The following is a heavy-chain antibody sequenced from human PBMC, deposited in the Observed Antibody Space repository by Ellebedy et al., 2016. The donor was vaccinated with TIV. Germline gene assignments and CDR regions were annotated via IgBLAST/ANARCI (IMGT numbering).Heavy chain of an antibody. J-gene: IGHJ4*02. CDR1: GFTFSSYS. V-gene: IGHV3-48*02. CDR2: ISSSSSTI. D-gene: IGHD2-15*01. Sequence: PGGSLRLSCAASGFTFSSYSMNWVRQAPGKGLEWVSYISSSSSTIYYADSVKGRFTISRDNAKNSLYLQMNGLRDEDTAVYYCARVEGYCSGGSCYSAHLFDYWGQGTLVTVSS. CDR3: ARVEGYCSGGSCYSAHLFDY.